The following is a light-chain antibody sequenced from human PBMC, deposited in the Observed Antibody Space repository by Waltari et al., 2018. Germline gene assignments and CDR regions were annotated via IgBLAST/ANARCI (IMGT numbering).Light chain of an antibody. CDR3: CSYAGLGIYV. V-gene: IGLV2-23*02. CDR2: EVT. CDR1: SSDVGNYNL. J-gene: IGLJ1*01. Sequence: QSGLTQPASVSGSPGQSIPISCTGTSSDVGNYNLVSWYQQYPGKAPKLMVYEVTKRNSGVSARCSGSKSGNTASLTIYGLQSEDEADYYCCSYAGLGIYVFGTGTKVTIL.